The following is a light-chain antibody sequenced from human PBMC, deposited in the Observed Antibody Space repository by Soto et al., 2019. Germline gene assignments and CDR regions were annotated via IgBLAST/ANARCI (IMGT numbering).Light chain of an antibody. CDR3: QQRSNWQVT. CDR2: DAS. CDR1: QSVSSNY. V-gene: IGKV3D-11*02. J-gene: IGKJ5*01. Sequence: EIVLTQSPDTLSLSAVERATFSCLASQSVSSNYLAWYQQKPGQPPRLLIYDASNRATGIPARFSGSGSGTDFTLTISSLEPEDFAVYYCQQRSNWQVTFGQGTRLEIK.